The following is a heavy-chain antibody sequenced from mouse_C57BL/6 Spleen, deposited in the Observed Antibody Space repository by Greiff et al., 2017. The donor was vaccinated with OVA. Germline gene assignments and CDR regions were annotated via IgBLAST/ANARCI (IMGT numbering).Heavy chain of an antibody. CDR3: ARLDCGPYFFDY. J-gene: IGHJ2*01. V-gene: IGHV1-52*01. CDR2: IDPSDSET. D-gene: IGHD3-1*01. Sequence: QVQLKQPGAELVRPGASVKLSCTASGFTFTSYWMHWVKQRPIQGLEWIGNIDPSDSETHSNHKFKDKATLTVDKSSSTAYLQLSSLTSEDSAVYYCARLDCGPYFFDYWGQGTTLTVSS. CDR1: GFTFTSYW.